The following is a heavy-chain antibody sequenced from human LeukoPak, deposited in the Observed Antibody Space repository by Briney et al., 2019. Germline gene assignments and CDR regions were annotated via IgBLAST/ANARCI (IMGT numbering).Heavy chain of an antibody. V-gene: IGHV4-34*01. CDR2: INHSGST. J-gene: IGHJ4*02. CDR3: ARAYYDFWSGYSCDY. Sequence: KPSETLSLTCAVYGGSFSGYYWSWIRQPPGKGLEWIGEINHSGSTNYNPSLKSRVTISVDTSKNQFSLKLSSVTAADTAVYYCARAYYDFWSGYSCDYWGQGTLVTVSS. CDR1: GGSFSGYY. D-gene: IGHD3-3*01.